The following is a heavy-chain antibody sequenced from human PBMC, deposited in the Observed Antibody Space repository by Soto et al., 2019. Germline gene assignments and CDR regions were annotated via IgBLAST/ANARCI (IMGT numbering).Heavy chain of an antibody. J-gene: IGHJ4*02. V-gene: IGHV3-30*18. D-gene: IGHD1-26*01. CDR2: ISYDGSKK. Sequence: QVQLVESGGGVVQPGRSLRVSCAASGFTFSSYGIHWVRQAPGKGLEWVAVISYDGSKKYYGDSVKVRFTISRDNSKKGVDLEMSSLRPEDTAFYYCAKKSNPGGAMSGPFDHWGQGALVTVSP. CDR3: AKKSNPGGAMSGPFDH. CDR1: GFTFSSYG.